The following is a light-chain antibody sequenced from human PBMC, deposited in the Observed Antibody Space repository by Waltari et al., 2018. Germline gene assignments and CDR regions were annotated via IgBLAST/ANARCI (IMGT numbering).Light chain of an antibody. V-gene: IGLV2-14*03. CDR2: AVT. Sequence: SALTQPDSVSGSPGQSITISCSGISSDSGGYNYVSWYQQHPGEAPKVIIYAVTNRPSGVSHRFSGSQSGSSASLIISGLQPEDEAVYYCSSFTSSTTGIFGGGTKLTVL. CDR3: SSFTSSTTGI. J-gene: IGLJ2*01. CDR1: SSDSGGYNY.